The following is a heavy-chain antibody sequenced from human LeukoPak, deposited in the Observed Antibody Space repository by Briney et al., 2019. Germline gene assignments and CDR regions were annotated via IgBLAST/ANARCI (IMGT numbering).Heavy chain of an antibody. D-gene: IGHD6-19*01. CDR3: AKDLDGQQWLVPHFDY. CDR2: ISYDGSNK. CDR1: GFTFSSYG. V-gene: IGHV3-30*18. J-gene: IGHJ4*02. Sequence: PGRSLRLSCAASGFTFSSYGMHWVRQAPGKGLEWVAVISYDGSNKYYADAVKGRFTTSRDNSKNTLYLQMNSLRAEDTAVYYCAKDLDGQQWLVPHFDYWGQGTLVTVSS.